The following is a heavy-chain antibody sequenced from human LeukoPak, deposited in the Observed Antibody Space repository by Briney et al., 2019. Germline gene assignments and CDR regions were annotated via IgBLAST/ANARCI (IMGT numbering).Heavy chain of an antibody. J-gene: IGHJ4*02. Sequence: GGSLRLSCAASGFSFSSYWMNWVRQAPGKELVWVAHINTDGRTTTYADSVKGRFTVARDNAKNTLYLEMNRLRAEDTAVYYCARDNTYMFDYWGQGTQVTVSS. CDR2: INTDGRTT. V-gene: IGHV3-74*01. D-gene: IGHD2-2*02. CDR3: ARDNTYMFDY. CDR1: GFSFSSYW.